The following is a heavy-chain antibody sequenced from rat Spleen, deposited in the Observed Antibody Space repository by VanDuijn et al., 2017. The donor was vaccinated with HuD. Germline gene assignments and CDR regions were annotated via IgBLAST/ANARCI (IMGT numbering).Heavy chain of an antibody. V-gene: IGHV2S12*01. J-gene: IGHJ2*01. CDR2: ILSGGNT. CDR1: GISLPSNG. CDR3: TRALYNSWYFDY. Sequence: QVQLKESGPGLVQPSQTLSLTCTVSGISLPSNGVSWVRQPPGKGLEWIATILSGGNTYYNSALKSRLSISRDTSKSQVFLRMNSLETEDTAIYFCTRALYNSWYFDYGGQGVMVTVSS. D-gene: IGHD4-3*01.